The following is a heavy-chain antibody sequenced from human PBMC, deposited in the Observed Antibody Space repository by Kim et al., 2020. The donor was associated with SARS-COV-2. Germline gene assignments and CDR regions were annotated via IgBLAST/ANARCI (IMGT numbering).Heavy chain of an antibody. D-gene: IGHD5-12*01. CDR2: SITI. CDR3: ASHSGYDF. Sequence: SITIYYADSVKGRFTVARENAKNSLYLQMNSLRAEDTAVYYCASHSGYDFWGQGTLVTVSS. V-gene: IGHV3-48*04. J-gene: IGHJ4*02.